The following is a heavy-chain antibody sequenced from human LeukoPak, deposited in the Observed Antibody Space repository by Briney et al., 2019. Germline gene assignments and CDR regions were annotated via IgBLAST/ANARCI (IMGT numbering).Heavy chain of an antibody. J-gene: IGHJ4*02. CDR1: GFTFSSYG. D-gene: IGHD6-13*01. CDR2: ISYDESNK. Sequence: PGGSLRLSCAVSGFTFSSYGVHCVRGAPGKGLEGGTVISYDESNKHYADSVKGRFNISRDNSKNTLHLQMNSLRAEDKALYYCAKDSWIQGIAAAGNEYWGERPLVPLPS. V-gene: IGHV3-30*18. CDR3: AKDSWIQGIAAAGNEY.